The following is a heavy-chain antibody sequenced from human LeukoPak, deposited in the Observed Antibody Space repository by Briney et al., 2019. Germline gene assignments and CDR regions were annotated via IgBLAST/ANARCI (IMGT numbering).Heavy chain of an antibody. J-gene: IGHJ3*02. D-gene: IGHD6-19*01. V-gene: IGHV3-48*04. CDR3: ARNVEQWLVRSVAFDI. CDR2: ISSSGSTI. CDR1: GFTFSSYG. Sequence: GGSLRLSCAASGFTFSSYGMTWVRQAPGKGLEWVSYISSSGSTIYYADSVKGRFTISRDNAKNSLYLQMNSLRAEDTAVYYCARNVEQWLVRSVAFDIWGQGTMVTVSS.